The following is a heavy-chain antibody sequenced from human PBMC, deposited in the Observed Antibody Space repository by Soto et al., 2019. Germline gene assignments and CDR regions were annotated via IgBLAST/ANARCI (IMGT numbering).Heavy chain of an antibody. Sequence: EVQLLESGGGLVQPGGSLRLSCAASGFTFSSYAMSWVRQAPGKGLEWVSAISGSGGSTYYADSVKGRFTISRDNSKNTLYLQMNSLRAEDMAVYYCAKSSGYSYWLIDYWGQGTLVTVSS. J-gene: IGHJ4*02. CDR1: GFTFSSYA. V-gene: IGHV3-23*01. CDR3: AKSSGYSYWLIDY. D-gene: IGHD5-18*01. CDR2: ISGSGGST.